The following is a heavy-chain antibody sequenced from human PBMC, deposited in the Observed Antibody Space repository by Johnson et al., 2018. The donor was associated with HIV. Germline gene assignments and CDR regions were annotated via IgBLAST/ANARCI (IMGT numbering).Heavy chain of an antibody. D-gene: IGHD3-22*01. V-gene: IGHV3-30*04. J-gene: IGHJ3*01. CDR3: AKDTGAYYDTFLAFDL. CDR2: ISYDGSNK. CDR1: GFTFSSYA. Sequence: QVQLVESGGGVVQPGRSLRLSCAVSGFTFSSYAMHWVRQAPGKGLEWVTVISYDGSNKYYADSVKGRFTISRDDSKNTLYLEMNSLRAEDTAVYYCAKDTGAYYDTFLAFDLWGQGTMVTVSS.